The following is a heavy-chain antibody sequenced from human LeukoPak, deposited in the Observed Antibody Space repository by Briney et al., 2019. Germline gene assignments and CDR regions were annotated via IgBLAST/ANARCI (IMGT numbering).Heavy chain of an antibody. CDR3: ARLVGYCSGGSCYRPDAFDI. J-gene: IGHJ3*02. Sequence: GEALKISCKGSGYSFTSYWIGWVRQMPGKGLEWMGIIYPGDSDTRYSPSFQGQDTISADKSISTAYLQWSSLKASDTAMYYCARLVGYCSGGSCYRPDAFDIWGQGTMVTVSS. D-gene: IGHD2-15*01. CDR1: GYSFTSYW. V-gene: IGHV5-51*01. CDR2: IYPGDSDT.